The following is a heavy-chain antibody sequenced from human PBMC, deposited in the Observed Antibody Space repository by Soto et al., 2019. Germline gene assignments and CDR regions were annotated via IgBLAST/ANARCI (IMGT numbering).Heavy chain of an antibody. D-gene: IGHD3-9*01. J-gene: IGHJ5*02. V-gene: IGHV4-39*02. CDR1: GGSISSSSYY. Sequence: KSSETLSLTCTVSGGSISSSSYYWGWIRQPPGKGLEWIGSIYYSGSTYYNPSLKSRVTISVDTSKNQFSLKLSSVTAADTAVYYCAREGYYDILTGYFANWFDPWGQGTLVTVSS. CDR2: IYYSGST. CDR3: AREGYYDILTGYFANWFDP.